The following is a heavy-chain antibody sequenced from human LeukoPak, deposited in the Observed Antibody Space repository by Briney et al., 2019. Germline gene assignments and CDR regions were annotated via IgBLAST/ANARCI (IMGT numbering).Heavy chain of an antibody. V-gene: IGHV1-2*02. CDR1: GYTFTGYY. CDR3: ARGPARGNRFDP. Sequence: GASVKVSCKASGYTFTGYYMHWVRQAPGQGLEWMGWINPSSGGTNYAQKLQGRVTMTRDTAISTAYMELRRMRYEDMAVYYCARGPARGNRFDPWGQGTLVTVSS. J-gene: IGHJ5*02. CDR2: INPSSGGT.